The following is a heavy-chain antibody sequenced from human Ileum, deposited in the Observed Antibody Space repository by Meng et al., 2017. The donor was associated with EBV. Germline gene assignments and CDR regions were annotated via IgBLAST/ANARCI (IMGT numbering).Heavy chain of an antibody. CDR2: ISAYNGNT. CDR1: GYTFTSYG. D-gene: IGHD5-12*01. J-gene: IGHJ5*02. V-gene: IGHV1-18*01. CDR3: ARNRPRGVATGANWFDP. Sequence: QVQLVQSGAEVKKPXXXXKXSXKAXGYTFTSYGISWVRQAPGQGLEWMGWISAYNGNTNYAQKLQGRVTMTTDTSTSTAYMELRSLRSDDTAVYYCARNRPRGVATGANWFDPWGQGTLVTVSS.